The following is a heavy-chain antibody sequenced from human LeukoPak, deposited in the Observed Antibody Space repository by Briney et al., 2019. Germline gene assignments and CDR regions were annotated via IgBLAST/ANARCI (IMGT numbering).Heavy chain of an antibody. Sequence: PSETLSLTCAVYGGSFSGYYWSWIRQPPGKGLEWIGEINHSGSTNYNPSLKSRVTISVDTSKNQFSPKLSSVTAADTAVYYCARVGQRLRGGGDYWGQGTLVTVSS. D-gene: IGHD4-17*01. J-gene: IGHJ4*02. CDR2: INHSGST. CDR3: ARVGQRLRGGGDY. V-gene: IGHV4-34*01. CDR1: GGSFSGYY.